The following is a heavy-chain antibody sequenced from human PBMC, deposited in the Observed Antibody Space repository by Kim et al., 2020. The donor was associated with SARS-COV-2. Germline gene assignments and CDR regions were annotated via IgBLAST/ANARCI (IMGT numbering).Heavy chain of an antibody. CDR2: TT. Sequence: TTAYAASVKGRFTNSRDDSKSIAYLQMNSLKTEDTAVYYCTRGGYSYGDYWGQGTLVTVSS. CDR3: TRGGYSYGDY. J-gene: IGHJ4*02. D-gene: IGHD5-18*01. V-gene: IGHV3-49*02.